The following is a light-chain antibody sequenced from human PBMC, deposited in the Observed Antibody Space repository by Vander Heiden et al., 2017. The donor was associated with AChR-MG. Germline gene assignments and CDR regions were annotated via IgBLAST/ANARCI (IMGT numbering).Light chain of an antibody. J-gene: IGKJ1*01. Sequence: DIQMTQSPSSLSASIGDRVTITCRASRAINTYEIWIQQKPGKAPKSLIYAASTLQSGVPSKFSGSGSGTDFTLTISSLQPEDVGTYFCQQDNSYPRTFGQGTKVEIK. CDR2: AAS. V-gene: IGKV1-16*02. CDR1: RAINTY. CDR3: QQDNSYPRT.